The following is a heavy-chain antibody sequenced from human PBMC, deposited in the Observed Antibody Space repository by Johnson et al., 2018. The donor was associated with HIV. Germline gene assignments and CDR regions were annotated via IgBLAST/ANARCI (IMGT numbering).Heavy chain of an antibody. CDR3: ARVASFL. CDR1: GFTFSSYG. Sequence: QVQLVESGGGVVQPGRSLRLSCAASGFTFSSYGMHWVRQAPGKGLEWVIVISYDGSNKYYTDSVKGRFTFSSDNSKNTLYLQMNSLRAEDTAVYYSARVASFLW. CDR2: ISYDGSNK. J-gene: IGHJ2*01. V-gene: IGHV3-30*19.